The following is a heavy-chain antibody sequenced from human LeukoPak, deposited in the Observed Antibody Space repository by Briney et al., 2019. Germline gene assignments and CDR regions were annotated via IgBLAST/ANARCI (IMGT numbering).Heavy chain of an antibody. V-gene: IGHV4-59*01. CDR1: GGSISSYY. CDR3: ARAQPNYYDSSGSPYFQH. J-gene: IGHJ1*01. Sequence: SETLSLTCTVSGGSISSYYWSWIRQPPGKGLEWIGYIYYSGSTNYNPSLKSRVTISVDTSKNQFSLKLSSVTAADTAVYYCARAQPNYYDSSGSPYFQHWGQGTLVTVSS. D-gene: IGHD3-22*01. CDR2: IYYSGST.